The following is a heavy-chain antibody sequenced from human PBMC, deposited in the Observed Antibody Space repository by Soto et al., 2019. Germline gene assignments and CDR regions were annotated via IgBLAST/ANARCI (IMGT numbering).Heavy chain of an antibody. Sequence: TSETLSLTCTVSGASISQYYWSWIRQPPGKGLEWIGYIYFSGSTNYNPSLKSRVTMSVELSKNQFSLRLSSVTAADTAVYYCARSLTTVVTMDVWGQGTTVTVSS. J-gene: IGHJ6*02. CDR3: ARSLTTVVTMDV. CDR2: IYFSGST. CDR1: GASISQYY. V-gene: IGHV4-59*01. D-gene: IGHD4-17*01.